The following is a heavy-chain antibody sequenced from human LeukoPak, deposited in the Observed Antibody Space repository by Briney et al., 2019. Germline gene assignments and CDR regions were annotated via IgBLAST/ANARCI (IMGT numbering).Heavy chain of an antibody. CDR2: ISAYNGNT. Sequence: ASVKVSCKASGCTFTSYGISWVRQAPGQGLEWMGWISAYNGNTNYAQKLQGRVTMTTDTSTSTAYMELRSLRSDDTAVYYCARYVAVAATPTYTDYYYYYMDVWGKGTTVTISS. V-gene: IGHV1-18*01. J-gene: IGHJ6*03. CDR1: GCTFTSYG. CDR3: ARYVAVAATPTYTDYYYYYMDV. D-gene: IGHD2-15*01.